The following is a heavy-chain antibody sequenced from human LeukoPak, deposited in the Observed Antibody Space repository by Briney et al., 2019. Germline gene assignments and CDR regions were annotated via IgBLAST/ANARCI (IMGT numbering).Heavy chain of an antibody. CDR3: ATYSLRRITMPPDY. CDR1: GYTLTELS. V-gene: IGHV1-24*01. D-gene: IGHD3-10*01. CDR2: FDPEDGET. J-gene: IGHJ4*02. Sequence: GASVKVSCKVSGYTLTELSMHWVRQAPGKGLEWMGGFDPEDGETIYAQKFQGRVTMTEDTSTDTAYMELSSLRSEDTAVYYCATYSLRRITMPPDYWGQGTLVTVSS.